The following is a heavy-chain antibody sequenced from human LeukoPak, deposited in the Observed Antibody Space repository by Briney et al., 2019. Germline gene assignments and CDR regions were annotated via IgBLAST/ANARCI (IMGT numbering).Heavy chain of an antibody. CDR3: ERDVQYYDSSGFDYFDY. Sequence: PSETLSLTCAVSGYSISSGYYWGWIRQPPGKGLEWIGIIYHSGSTYYNPSLKSRVTISVDTSKNQFSLKLSSVTAADTAVYYCERDVQYYDSSGFDYFDYWGQGTLVTVSS. J-gene: IGHJ4*02. CDR2: IYHSGST. CDR1: GYSISSGYY. V-gene: IGHV4-38-2*02. D-gene: IGHD3-22*01.